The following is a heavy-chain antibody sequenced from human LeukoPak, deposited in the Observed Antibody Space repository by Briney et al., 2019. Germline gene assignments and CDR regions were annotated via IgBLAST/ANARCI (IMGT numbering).Heavy chain of an antibody. CDR3: ARAHGSPSVRLIDY. CDR2: IYHSGRT. J-gene: IGHJ4*02. Sequence: PSQTLSLTCTVSGGSISRGDYYWSWIRQPPGKGLEWIGYIYHSGRTFYNPSLKSRLTMSIDTSKNQFSLNLSSVTAADTAVYYCARAHGSPSVRLIDYWGQGTLVTVSS. CDR1: GGSISRGDYY. D-gene: IGHD3-10*01. V-gene: IGHV4-30-4*01.